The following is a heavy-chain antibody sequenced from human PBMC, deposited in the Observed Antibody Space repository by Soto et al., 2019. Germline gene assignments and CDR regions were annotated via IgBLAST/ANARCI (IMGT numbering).Heavy chain of an antibody. J-gene: IGHJ5*01. Sequence: ASVKVSCKASGYTFSNYDIHWVRQAPGHGLEWMGWMNANSGNTGYAQNFRGRVTMTQNTAIGKAYMELSSLRSDDTVTYYCTMAYGAETFDFWGQGTRVTVSS. CDR2: MNANSGNT. CDR3: TMAYGAETFDF. D-gene: IGHD3-10*01. CDR1: GYTFSNYD. V-gene: IGHV1-8*02.